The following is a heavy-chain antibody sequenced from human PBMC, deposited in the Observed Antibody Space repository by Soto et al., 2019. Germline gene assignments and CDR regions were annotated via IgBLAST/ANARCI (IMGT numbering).Heavy chain of an antibody. CDR2: ISGSGKDT. J-gene: IGHJ6*02. D-gene: IGHD2-15*01. Sequence: GGSLRLSCATSGFTFTNRRMNWVRQAPGKGLEWVASISGSGKDTFYRDSVKGRFTISRDNAESSLVLQMNSLTVDDTAVYHCARVNRLLTSSYSGGLDVWGQGTPVTVSS. V-gene: IGHV3-21*06. CDR3: ARVNRLLTSSYSGGLDV. CDR1: GFTFTNRR.